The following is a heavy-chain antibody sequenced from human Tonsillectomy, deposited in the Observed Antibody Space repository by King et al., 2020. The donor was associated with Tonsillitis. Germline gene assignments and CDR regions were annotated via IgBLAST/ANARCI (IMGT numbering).Heavy chain of an antibody. CDR2: IRSKGYGGTT. Sequence: VQLVESGGGLVQPGRSLRLSCTASGFTFGDYAMSWVRQAPGKGLEWVGFIRSKGYGGTTEYAASVKGRFTISRDDYKSIAYLQMNSLKTEDTAVYYCTRWNVAPTGFMGVDYYYGRAVGGQGTTVTVS. J-gene: IGHJ6*02. V-gene: IGHV3-49*04. CDR1: GFTFGDYA. D-gene: IGHD3-16*01. CDR3: TRWNVAPTGFMGVDYYYGRAV.